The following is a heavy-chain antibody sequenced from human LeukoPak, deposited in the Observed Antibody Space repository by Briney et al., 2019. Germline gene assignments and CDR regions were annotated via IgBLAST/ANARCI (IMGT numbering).Heavy chain of an antibody. V-gene: IGHV4-34*01. Sequence: SETLSLTCAVYGGSFSGYYWSWIRQPPGKGLEWIGEINHSGSTNYNPSLKSRVTISVDTSKNQFSLKLSSVTAADTAVYYCARGCWRSSWFDYWGQGTLVTVSS. CDR1: GGSFSGYY. J-gene: IGHJ4*02. D-gene: IGHD6-13*01. CDR2: INHSGST. CDR3: ARGCWRSSWFDY.